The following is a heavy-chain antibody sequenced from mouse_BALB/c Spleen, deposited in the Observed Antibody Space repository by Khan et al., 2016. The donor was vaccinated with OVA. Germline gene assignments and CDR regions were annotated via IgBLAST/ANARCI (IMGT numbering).Heavy chain of an antibody. J-gene: IGHJ2*01. CDR3: ARGTARFYY. D-gene: IGHD1-2*01. CDR2: INTNTGEP. V-gene: IGHV9-3*02. CDR1: GYTFTNYG. Sequence: QIQLVQSGPELKKPGETVKISCKASGYTFTNYGMNWVKQAPGKGLKWMGWINTNTGEPKYAEEFKGRFAFSLETSASTAYLQINNLTNEDTATYFCARGTARFYYWGRGTTLPVSS.